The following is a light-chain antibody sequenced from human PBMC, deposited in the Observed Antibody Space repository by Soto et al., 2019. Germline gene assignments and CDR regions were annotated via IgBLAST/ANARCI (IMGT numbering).Light chain of an antibody. Sequence: DIQMTQSPSTLSSSVGDIFTVTCRSSQSIGTWLAWYQQKPGTAPKLLIDGASRLETGVSSRFSGTGSGTKFTLTITSLHPDDFATYYCQQYATYSPEWTFGQGTKVDIK. CDR1: QSIGTW. CDR3: QQYATYSPEWT. V-gene: IGKV1-5*01. J-gene: IGKJ1*01. CDR2: GAS.